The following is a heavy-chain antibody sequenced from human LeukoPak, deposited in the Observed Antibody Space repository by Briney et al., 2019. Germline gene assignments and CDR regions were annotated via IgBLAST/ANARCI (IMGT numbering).Heavy chain of an antibody. J-gene: IGHJ3*02. V-gene: IGHV4-59*08. CDR3: ARHQVTTSGFDI. Sequence: PSETLSLISTVSGASISSYYWSWIRQTPGKGLEWIGYIYYSGSTKYNPSVKSRVTISVDTSKNHVSLKLSFVTAADTAVYYCARHQVTTSGFDIWGQGTLVTVSS. D-gene: IGHD2-21*02. CDR2: IYYSGST. CDR1: GASISSYY.